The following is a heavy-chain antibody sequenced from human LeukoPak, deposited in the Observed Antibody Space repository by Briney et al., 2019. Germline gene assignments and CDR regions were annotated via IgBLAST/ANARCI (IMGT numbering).Heavy chain of an antibody. J-gene: IGHJ4*02. Sequence: GGSLRLSCAASGFTFSSYAMHWVRQAPGKGLEWVAVISYDGSNKYYADSVKGRFTISRDNSKNTLYLQMNSLRAEDMAVYYCAKNVPAAKALDYWGQGTLVTVSS. CDR3: AKNVPAAKALDY. CDR1: GFTFSSYA. CDR2: ISYDGSNK. D-gene: IGHD2-2*01. V-gene: IGHV3-30*18.